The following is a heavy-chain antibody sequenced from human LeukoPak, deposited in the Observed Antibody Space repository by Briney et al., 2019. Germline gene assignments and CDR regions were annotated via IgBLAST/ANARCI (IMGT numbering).Heavy chain of an antibody. J-gene: IGHJ4*02. D-gene: IGHD3-10*01. V-gene: IGHV3-23*01. CDR1: GFTFSSYA. Sequence: QPGGSLRLCCAASGFTFSSYAMSWVRQAPGKVLEWVSVISKSGDSTFYADTVKGRFTNTRDNSKNTLYLQMNSLRAEDTAVYYCAKRASGSGTSLYYFDYWGQGTLVTVSS. CDR3: AKRASGSGTSLYYFDY. CDR2: ISKSGDST.